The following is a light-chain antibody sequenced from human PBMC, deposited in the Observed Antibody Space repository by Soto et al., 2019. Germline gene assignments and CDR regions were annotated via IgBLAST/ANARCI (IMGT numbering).Light chain of an antibody. Sequence: DIQMTQSPSTLSASVGDRVTITCXASQSILTWLAWYQQKPGKAPKLLIYDASNLQSGVPSRFSGSVSGTEFTHTISSLQPDDFATYYCQQYKSYSPITFGQGTRLEIK. CDR3: QQYKSYSPIT. J-gene: IGKJ5*01. V-gene: IGKV1-5*01. CDR2: DAS. CDR1: QSILTW.